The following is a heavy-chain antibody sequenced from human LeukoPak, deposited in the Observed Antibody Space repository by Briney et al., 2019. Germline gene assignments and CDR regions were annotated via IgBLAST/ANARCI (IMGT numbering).Heavy chain of an antibody. CDR3: AKRSRRLTIVRGVPREDV. Sequence: GGSLRLSCAASGFTFSSYAMNWGRQAPGKGLEWVSAISGDGGSTYYIDSVKGRFTISRDNSKNTVYLEMSSLRAEDTAVYYCAKRSRRLTIVRGVPREDVWGQGTTVTVSS. J-gene: IGHJ6*02. CDR1: GFTFSSYA. V-gene: IGHV3-23*01. D-gene: IGHD3-10*01. CDR2: ISGDGGST.